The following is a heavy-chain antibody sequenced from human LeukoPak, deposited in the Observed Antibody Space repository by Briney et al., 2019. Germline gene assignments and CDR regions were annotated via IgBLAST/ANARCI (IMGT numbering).Heavy chain of an antibody. V-gene: IGHV4-34*01. D-gene: IGHD2-2*01. CDR2: INHSGST. Sequence: KPSETLSLTCAVYGGSFSGYYWSWIRQPPGKGLEWIGEINHSGSTNYNPSLKSRVTISVDTSKNQFSLKLSSVTAADTAVYYCARGPPPKYCSSTSCYRHRWFDPWGQGTLVTVSS. CDR3: ARGPPPKYCSSTSCYRHRWFDP. J-gene: IGHJ5*02. CDR1: GGSFSGYY.